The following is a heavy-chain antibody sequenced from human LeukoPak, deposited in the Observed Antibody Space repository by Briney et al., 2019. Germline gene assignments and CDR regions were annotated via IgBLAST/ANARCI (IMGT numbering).Heavy chain of an antibody. CDR3: AKDRYPRLRLGELSFDY. CDR2: IIPIFGTA. J-gene: IGHJ4*02. V-gene: IGHV1-69*01. CDR1: GGTFSSYA. D-gene: IGHD3-16*02. Sequence: ASVKVSCKASGGTFSSYAISWVRQAPGQGLEWMGGIIPIFGTANYAQKFQGRVTITADESTSTAYMELSSLRAEDTALYYCAKDRYPRLRLGELSFDYWGQGTLVTVSS.